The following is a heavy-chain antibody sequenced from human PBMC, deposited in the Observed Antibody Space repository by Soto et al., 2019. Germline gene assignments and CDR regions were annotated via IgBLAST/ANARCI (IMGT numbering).Heavy chain of an antibody. J-gene: IGHJ6*02. CDR2: INSGGNIT. V-gene: IGHV3-74*01. CDR3: ARSLWSPYFYYGLDV. CDR1: GFALSRYW. Sequence: GGSLRLSCTASGFALSRYWMYWVLQVPGKGLVWVSHINSGGNITPYADSARGRFTISRDNSKNTLYLDMHSLTTDDTAVYFCARSLWSPYFYYGLDVWGHGTTVTVSS. D-gene: IGHD2-21*01.